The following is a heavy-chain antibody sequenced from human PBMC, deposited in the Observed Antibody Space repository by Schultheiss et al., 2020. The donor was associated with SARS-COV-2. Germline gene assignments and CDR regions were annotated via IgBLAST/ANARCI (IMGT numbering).Heavy chain of an antibody. CDR2: IKQDGSGK. CDR1: GFTFSSYW. CDR3: ARDNTYYGPMDV. J-gene: IGHJ6*02. V-gene: IGHV3-7*01. Sequence: GESLKISCTASGFTFSSYWMTWVRQAPGKGLEWVANIKQDGSGKYYVDYVKGRFTISRDNAKNSLYLQMDSLRAEDTALYYCARDNTYYGPMDVWGQGTTVTVSS. D-gene: IGHD3-10*01.